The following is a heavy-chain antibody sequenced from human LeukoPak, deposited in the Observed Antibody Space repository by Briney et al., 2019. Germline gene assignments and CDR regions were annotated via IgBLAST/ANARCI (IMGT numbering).Heavy chain of an antibody. V-gene: IGHV3-30*04. J-gene: IGHJ6*03. CDR3: AKDPYSSGWYYYYYYMDV. CDR2: ISYDGSNK. D-gene: IGHD6-19*01. Sequence: GGSLRLSCAASGFTFSSYAMHWVRQAPGKGLEWVAVISYDGSNKYYADSVKGRFTISRDNSKNTLYLQMNSLRAEDTAVYYCAKDPYSSGWYYYYYYMDVWGKGTTVTISS. CDR1: GFTFSSYA.